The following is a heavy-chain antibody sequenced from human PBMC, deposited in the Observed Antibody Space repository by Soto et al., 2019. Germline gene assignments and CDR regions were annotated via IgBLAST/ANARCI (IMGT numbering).Heavy chain of an antibody. J-gene: IGHJ4*02. CDR1: GYTFTTYG. Sequence: ASVKVSCKASGYTFTTYGISWVRQAPGQGLEWMGWISAYNGNTNYAQKLQGRVTMTTDTSTSTAYMELRSLRFDDTAVYYCARVPYYSGRYPYYFDYWGQGALVTVS. D-gene: IGHD1-26*01. CDR3: ARVPYYSGRYPYYFDY. V-gene: IGHV1-18*01. CDR2: ISAYNGNT.